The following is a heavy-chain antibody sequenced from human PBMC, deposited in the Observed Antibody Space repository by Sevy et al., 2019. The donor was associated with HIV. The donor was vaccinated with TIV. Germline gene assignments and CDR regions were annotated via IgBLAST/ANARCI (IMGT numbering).Heavy chain of an antibody. CDR3: AKDRGIAARRAGGFDY. Sequence: GGSLRLSCAASGFTLSSYGMHWVRQAPGKGLEWVAVISYDGSNKYYADSVKGRFTISRDNSKNTLYLQMNSLRAEDTAVYYCAKDRGIAARRAGGFDYWGQGSLVTVSS. V-gene: IGHV3-30*18. CDR1: GFTLSSYG. CDR2: ISYDGSNK. J-gene: IGHJ4*02. D-gene: IGHD6-6*01.